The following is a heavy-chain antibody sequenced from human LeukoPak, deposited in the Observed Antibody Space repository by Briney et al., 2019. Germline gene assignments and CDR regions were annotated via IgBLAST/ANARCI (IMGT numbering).Heavy chain of an antibody. J-gene: IGHJ4*02. Sequence: GGSLRLSCAASGFIFSAYGMHWVRQAPGEGLEWVAYIRHDESRTFYADSVKGRFTISRDNSKNTLYLQMNSLRAEDTAVYYCAKDLGYSYGAPFDYWGQGTLVTVSS. CDR3: AKDLGYSYGAPFDY. CDR1: GFIFSAYG. CDR2: IRHDESRT. D-gene: IGHD5-18*01. V-gene: IGHV3-30*02.